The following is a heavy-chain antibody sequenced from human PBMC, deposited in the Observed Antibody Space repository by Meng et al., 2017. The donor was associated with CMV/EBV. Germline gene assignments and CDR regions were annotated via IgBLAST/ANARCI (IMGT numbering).Heavy chain of an antibody. V-gene: IGHV1-2*02. D-gene: IGHD2-15*01. CDR2: INPNSGGT. Sequence: QVQLVQSGAEVKKPGASVKASCXASGYTFTGYYMHWVRQAPGQGLEWMGWINPNSGGTNYAQKFQGRVTMTRDTSISTAYMELSRLRSDDTAVYYCARDLGLSVVARVSWYFDLWGRGTLVTVSS. CDR1: GYTFTGYY. CDR3: ARDLGLSVVARVSWYFDL. J-gene: IGHJ2*01.